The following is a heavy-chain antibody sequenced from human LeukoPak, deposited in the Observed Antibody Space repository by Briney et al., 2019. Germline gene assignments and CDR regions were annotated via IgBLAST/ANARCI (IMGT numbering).Heavy chain of an antibody. CDR1: GFTFSSYA. CDR3: AKVGDNWDFDY. D-gene: IGHD3-16*01. CDR2: ISYDGTNK. Sequence: GGSLRLSCAASGFTFSSYAMHWVRQAPGKGLEWVALISYDGTNKYYADSVEGRFTTSRDNSKNTLYLHMNSLRAEDTAVYYCAKVGDNWDFDYWGQGTLVSVSS. J-gene: IGHJ4*02. V-gene: IGHV3-30*18.